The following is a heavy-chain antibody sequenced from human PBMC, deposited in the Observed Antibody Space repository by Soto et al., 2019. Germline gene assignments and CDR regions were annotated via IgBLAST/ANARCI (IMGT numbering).Heavy chain of an antibody. V-gene: IGHV3-64*01. CDR3: ARVRCSGANCRSNYYYMDV. CDR1: GFTFSGYG. Sequence: PGGSLRLSCEASGFTFSGYGMHWVRQAPGKGPEYVSAIGPDGSRTYYANSVEGRFTISRDNSKNTLYLQMGSLRPEDMAVYYCARVRCSGANCRSNYYYMDVWGEGTTVTVSS. D-gene: IGHD2-15*01. J-gene: IGHJ6*03. CDR2: IGPDGSRT.